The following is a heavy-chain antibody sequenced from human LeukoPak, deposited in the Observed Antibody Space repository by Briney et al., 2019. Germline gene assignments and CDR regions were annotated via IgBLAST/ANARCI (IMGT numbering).Heavy chain of an antibody. CDR2: ISYDGSNK. D-gene: IGHD3-10*01. Sequence: PGGSLRLSCAASGFTFSSYAMHWVRQAPGKGLEWVAVISYDGSNKYYADSEKGRFTISRDNSKNTLYLQMNSLRAEDTAVYYCAKDLRYYGSGSYYNDYYYYGMDVWGQGTTVTVSS. CDR3: AKDLRYYGSGSYYNDYYYYGMDV. V-gene: IGHV3-30*04. CDR1: GFTFSSYA. J-gene: IGHJ6*02.